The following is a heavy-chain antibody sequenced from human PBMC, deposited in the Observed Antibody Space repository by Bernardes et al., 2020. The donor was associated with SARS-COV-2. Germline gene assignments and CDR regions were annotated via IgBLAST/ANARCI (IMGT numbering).Heavy chain of an antibody. CDR1: GGSISSGNYY. CDR2: VYTSGST. CDR3: ARDGDTYDAFDY. V-gene: IGHV4-61*02. J-gene: IGHJ4*02. Sequence: SETLSLTCTVSGGSISSGNYYWTWIRQPAGKGLEWIGRVYTSGSTNYNPSLKGRITISLDTSKNQFSLNLTSVTAADTAMYYCARDGDTYDAFDYWGQGALVPVSP. D-gene: IGHD5-18*01.